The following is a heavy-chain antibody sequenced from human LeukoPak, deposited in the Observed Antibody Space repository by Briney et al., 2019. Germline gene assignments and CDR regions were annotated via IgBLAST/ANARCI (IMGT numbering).Heavy chain of an antibody. J-gene: IGHJ4*02. D-gene: IGHD6-13*01. CDR3: ASVYSSSGSGDY. CDR2: INPNSGGT. CDR1: GYTFTGYY. V-gene: IGHV1-2*06. Sequence: ASVKVSCKASGYTFTGYYMHWVRRAPGQGLEWMGRINPNSGGTNYAQKFQGRVTMTRDTSISTAYMELSRLRSDDTAVYYCASVYSSSGSGDYWGQGTLVTVSS.